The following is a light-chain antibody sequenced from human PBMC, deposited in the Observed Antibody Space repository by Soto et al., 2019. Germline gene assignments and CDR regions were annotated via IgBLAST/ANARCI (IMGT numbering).Light chain of an antibody. J-gene: IGKJ4*01. Sequence: EIVLTQSPGTLSLSPGERATLSCSASQTVSSSLAWYQQKPGQAPRLLIYEASNRATGIPARFSGSGSGADFTHTISSLEPEDFALYYCQQHINWPLTFGGGTKVDI. CDR3: QQHINWPLT. V-gene: IGKV3-11*01. CDR1: QTVSSS. CDR2: EAS.